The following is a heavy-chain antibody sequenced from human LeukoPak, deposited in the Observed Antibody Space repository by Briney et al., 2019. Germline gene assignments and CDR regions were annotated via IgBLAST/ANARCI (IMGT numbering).Heavy chain of an antibody. J-gene: IGHJ6*03. CDR2: IKQDESET. Sequence: GGSLRLSCEGSGFSFSSYWMTWVRQSPGKGPEWVANIKQDESETYTVDSVKGRFTISRDNAKNSVYLHMNSLRAEDTALYYCARLSAYYYGSFFYYYMDVWGKGTTVTISS. CDR1: GFSFSSYW. CDR3: ARLSAYYYGSFFYYYMDV. V-gene: IGHV3-7*01. D-gene: IGHD3-10*01.